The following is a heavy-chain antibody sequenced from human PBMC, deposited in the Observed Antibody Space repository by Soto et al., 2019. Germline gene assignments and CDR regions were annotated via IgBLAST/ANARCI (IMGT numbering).Heavy chain of an antibody. Sequence: QVQLVESGGGVVQPGRSLRLSCAASGFTFSNYGMHWVRQAPGKGLEWVAVISYDGSNKYYAVSVKGRFTISRDNSKNTLYLQMNSLRAEDTAVYSCAKGPTLTPPSYYFNYWGQGTLVPVSS. D-gene: IGHD3-9*01. CDR1: GFTFSNYG. V-gene: IGHV3-30*18. J-gene: IGHJ4*02. CDR2: ISYDGSNK. CDR3: AKGPTLTPPSYYFNY.